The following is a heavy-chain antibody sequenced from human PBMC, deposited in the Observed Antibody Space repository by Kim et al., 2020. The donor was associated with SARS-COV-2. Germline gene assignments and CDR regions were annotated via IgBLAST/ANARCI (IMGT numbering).Heavy chain of an antibody. J-gene: IGHJ4*02. D-gene: IGHD3-22*01. CDR3: TSGPYYYDSAAYYHDY. CDR1: GLNFGDYA. V-gene: IGHV3-49*03. CDR2: IRLTLYGSPP. Sequence: GGSLRLSCTTSGLNFGDYAMSWFRQAPGTGLAWVAFIRLTLYGSPPSSAASVTFLFPISRDDSNRISYLQMNGLKTEDTAVYYCTSGPYYYDSAAYYHDYWGQGTLVTVSS.